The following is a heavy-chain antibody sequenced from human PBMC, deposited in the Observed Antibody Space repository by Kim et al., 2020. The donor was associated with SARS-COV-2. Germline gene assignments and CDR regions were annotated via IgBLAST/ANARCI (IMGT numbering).Heavy chain of an antibody. V-gene: IGHV4-59*08. CDR1: GGSISSYY. Sequence: SETLSLTCTVSGGSISSYYWSWIRQPPGKGLEWIGYIYYSGSTNYNPSLKSRLTISVDTSENQFSLKLSSVTAADTAVYYCARLAAAGPFFDYWGQGTLVTVSS. CDR3: ARLAAAGPFFDY. D-gene: IGHD6-13*01. CDR2: IYYSGST. J-gene: IGHJ4*02.